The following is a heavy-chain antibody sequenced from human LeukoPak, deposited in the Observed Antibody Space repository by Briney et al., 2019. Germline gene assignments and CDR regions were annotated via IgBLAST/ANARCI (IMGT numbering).Heavy chain of an antibody. V-gene: IGHV4-34*01. CDR3: ARESIAVAGGGFDY. D-gene: IGHD6-19*01. Sequence: SETLSLTCAVYGGPFRGFFWSWIRQAPGKGLEWIGEVSHSGSSNYNPSLKSRINISLDTSKSQFSLRLTSVTAADTAVYYCARESIAVAGGGFDYWGQGTLVTVSS. CDR2: VSHSGSS. CDR1: GGPFRGFF. J-gene: IGHJ4*02.